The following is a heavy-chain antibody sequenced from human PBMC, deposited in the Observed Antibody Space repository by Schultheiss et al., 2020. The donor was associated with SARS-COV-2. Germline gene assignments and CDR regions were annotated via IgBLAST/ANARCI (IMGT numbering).Heavy chain of an antibody. D-gene: IGHD6-13*01. CDR1: GFTFSSYA. CDR3: AREKSSSYAFDI. Sequence: GGSLRLSCAAFGFTFSSYAMHWVRQAPGKGLEWVAVMSYDGSNKYYGDSVKGRFTISRDNSKNTLYLQMNSLRAEDTAVYYCAREKSSSYAFDIWGQGTMVTVSS. CDR2: MSYDGSNK. J-gene: IGHJ3*02. V-gene: IGHV3-30*01.